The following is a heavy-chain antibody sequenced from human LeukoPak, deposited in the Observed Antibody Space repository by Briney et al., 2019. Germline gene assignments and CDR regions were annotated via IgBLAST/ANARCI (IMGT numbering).Heavy chain of an antibody. J-gene: IGHJ6*03. D-gene: IGHD4-11*01. V-gene: IGHV1-18*01. CDR3: TRALAMTTQYYYYYMDV. CDR2: ISAYNGNT. CDR1: GYTFTSYG. Sequence: ASVKVSCKASGYTFTSYGISWVRQAPGQGLEWMGWISAYNGNTNYAQKLQGRVTMTTDTSTSTAYMELRSLRSDDTAVYYCTRALAMTTQYYYYYMDVWGKGTTVTVSS.